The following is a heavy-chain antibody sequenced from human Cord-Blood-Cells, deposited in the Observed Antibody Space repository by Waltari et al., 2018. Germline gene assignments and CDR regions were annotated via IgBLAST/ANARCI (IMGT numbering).Heavy chain of an antibody. D-gene: IGHD3-22*01. CDR1: GYTFTSYD. CDR2: MNPNSGNT. CDR3: ARGFYYYDSSGDAFDI. V-gene: IGHV1-8*03. J-gene: IGHJ3*02. Sequence: QVQLVQSGAEVKKPGASVKVSCKASGYTFTSYDINWVRQATGQGLGWIGWMNPNSGNTGYAQKFQGRVTITRNTSISTAYMELSSLRSEDTAVYYCARGFYYYDSSGDAFDIWGQGTMVTVSS.